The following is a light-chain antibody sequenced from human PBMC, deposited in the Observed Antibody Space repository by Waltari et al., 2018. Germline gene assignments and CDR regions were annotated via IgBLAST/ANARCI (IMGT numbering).Light chain of an antibody. J-gene: IGKJ2*01. CDR2: WAS. CDR3: QQYYSTPT. CDR1: QTVVTN. Sequence: VMTQSPATLSVSPGERVTLSCRASQTVVTNLAWYQQKPGQPPKLLIYWASTRESGVPDRFSGSGSGTDFTLTISSLQAEDVAVYYCQQYYSTPTFGQGTKLEIK. V-gene: IGKV4-1*01.